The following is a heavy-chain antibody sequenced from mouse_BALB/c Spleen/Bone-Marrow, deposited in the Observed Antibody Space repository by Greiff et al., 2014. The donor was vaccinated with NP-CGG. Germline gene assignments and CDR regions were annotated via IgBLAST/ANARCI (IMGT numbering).Heavy chain of an antibody. CDR1: GYSFTGYY. CDR3: ARRLYGNYAY. V-gene: IGHV1S30*02. J-gene: IGHJ3*01. Sequence: LVESGPELVKPGPSVKISCKASGYSFTGYYMHWVKQSHGKSLEWIGEINPYNGGTSYNQKFKGKATLTVDTSSSTAFMELHSLTSEDSLVYYCARRLYGNYAYWGQGTLVTVSA. D-gene: IGHD2-10*02. CDR2: INPYNGGT.